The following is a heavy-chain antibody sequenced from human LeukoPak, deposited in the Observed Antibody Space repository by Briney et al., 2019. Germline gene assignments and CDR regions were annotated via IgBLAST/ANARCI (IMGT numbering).Heavy chain of an antibody. CDR2: IYYSGST. D-gene: IGHD2-2*01. Sequence: PSETLSLTCAVSGYSISSGYYWGWIRQPPGKGLEWIGSIYYSGSTYYNPSLKSRVTISVDTSKNQFSLKLSSVTAADTAVYYCARLIYCSSTSCYAFDIWGQGTMVTVSS. J-gene: IGHJ3*02. CDR1: GYSISSGYY. V-gene: IGHV4-38-2*01. CDR3: ARLIYCSSTSCYAFDI.